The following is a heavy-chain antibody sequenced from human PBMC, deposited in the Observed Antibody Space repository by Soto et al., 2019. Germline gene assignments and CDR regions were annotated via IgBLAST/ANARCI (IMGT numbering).Heavy chain of an antibody. CDR1: GFTFRSYA. CDR3: AKGDDPSGWYLQAPFDY. V-gene: IGHV3-23*01. J-gene: IGHJ4*02. Sequence: HPGGSLRLSCAASGFTFRSYAMSWVRQAPGKGLEWVSTISGSDGSTHYADSVKGRFTISRDNSKNTLYLQMNSLRVEDTAVYYCAKGDDPSGWYLQAPFDYWGQGALVPVSS. CDR2: ISGSDGST. D-gene: IGHD6-19*01.